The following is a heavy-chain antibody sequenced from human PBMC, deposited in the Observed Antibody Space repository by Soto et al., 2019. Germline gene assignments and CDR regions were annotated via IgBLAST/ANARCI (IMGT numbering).Heavy chain of an antibody. J-gene: IGHJ5*02. CDR3: ARDRLVYSGSYEFNWFDP. D-gene: IGHD1-26*01. V-gene: IGHV1-18*01. CDR2: ISAYNGNT. CDR1: GYTFTSYG. Sequence: QVQLEQSGAEVKKPGASVKVSCKASGYTFTSYGISWVRQAPGQGLEWMGWISAYNGNTNYAQKLQGRVTMTTDTSTSTAYMELRSLRSADTAVYYCARDRLVYSGSYEFNWFDPWGQGTLVTVSS.